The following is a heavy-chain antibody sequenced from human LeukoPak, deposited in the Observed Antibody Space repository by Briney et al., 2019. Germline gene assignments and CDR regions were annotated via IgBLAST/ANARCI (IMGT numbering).Heavy chain of an antibody. J-gene: IGHJ2*01. V-gene: IGHV1-8*02. CDR3: ARGTRNTESFYWPYWHFDL. Sequence: ASVKVSCKASGSPFTSFDIKWVRQAPGQGLEWMGWMNPNNGVTEYSQKFQGRVTMTWDTSIRTAYMELSSLTSDDKAVYYCARGTRNTESFYWPYWHFDLWGRGTLVTVSS. CDR1: GSPFTSFD. D-gene: IGHD1-26*01. CDR2: MNPNNGVT.